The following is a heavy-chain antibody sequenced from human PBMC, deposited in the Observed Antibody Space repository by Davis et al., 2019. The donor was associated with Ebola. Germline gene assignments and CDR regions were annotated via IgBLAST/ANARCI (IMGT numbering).Heavy chain of an antibody. V-gene: IGHV1-18*01. CDR2: ISGYSGDT. D-gene: IGHD3-22*01. Sequence: ASVKVSCKASGYTFTSYGISWVRQAPGQGLEWLRWISGYSGDTKYEQKVQDRVTLTTDTSTNTAYMELRSLRSDDTAVYYCAKDSSSWYYFDDSGYPFDDWGQGTLVIVSS. CDR1: GYTFTSYG. J-gene: IGHJ4*02. CDR3: AKDSSSWYYFDDSGYPFDD.